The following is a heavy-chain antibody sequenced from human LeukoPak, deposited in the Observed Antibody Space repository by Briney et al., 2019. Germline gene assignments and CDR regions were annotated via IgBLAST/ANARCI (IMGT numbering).Heavy chain of an antibody. D-gene: IGHD6-19*01. J-gene: IGHJ4*02. CDR2: INPSGGST. CDR3: AREKQKYSSGWYCLDY. CDR1: GYTFTSYY. V-gene: IGHV1-46*01. Sequence: GASVKVSCKASGYTFTSYYMHWVRQAPGQGLEWMGIINPSGGSTSYAQKFQGRVTMTRDTSTSTVYMELSSLRSEDTAVYYCAREKQKYSSGWYCLDYWGQGTLVTVSS.